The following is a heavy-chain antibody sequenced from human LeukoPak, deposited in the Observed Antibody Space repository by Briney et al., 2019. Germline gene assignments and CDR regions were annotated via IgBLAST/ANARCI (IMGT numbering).Heavy chain of an antibody. Sequence: GGSLRLSCAASGFTFSSYAMHWVRQAPGKGLEYVSAISSNGGSTYYANSVKGRFTISRDNSKNTLYLQMGSLRAEDMAVYYCAREWEAVAGLGLDYWGQGTLVTVSS. J-gene: IGHJ4*02. V-gene: IGHV3-64*01. CDR2: ISSNGGST. CDR1: GFTFSSYA. D-gene: IGHD6-19*01. CDR3: AREWEAVAGLGLDY.